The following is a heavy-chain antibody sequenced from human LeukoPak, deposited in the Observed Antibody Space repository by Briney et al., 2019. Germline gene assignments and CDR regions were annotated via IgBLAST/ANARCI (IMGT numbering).Heavy chain of an antibody. V-gene: IGHV3-48*01. J-gene: IGHJ6*03. Sequence: GGSLRLSCAASGFTFSSYSMNWVRQAPGKGLEWVSYISSSSSTIYYADSVKGRFTISRDNAKNSLYLQMNSLRAEDTAVYYCARAEEGSSGWYNSDYYYYMDVWGKGTTVTVSS. D-gene: IGHD6-19*01. CDR2: ISSSSSTI. CDR1: GFTFSSYS. CDR3: ARAEEGSSGWYNSDYYYYMDV.